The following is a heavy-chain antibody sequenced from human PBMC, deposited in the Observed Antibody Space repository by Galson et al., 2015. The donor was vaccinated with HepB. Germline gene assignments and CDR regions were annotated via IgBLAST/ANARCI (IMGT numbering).Heavy chain of an antibody. CDR1: GYTFTSYG. CDR3: ARDSLITGTTFRYYYGMDI. V-gene: IGHV1-18*04. J-gene: IGHJ6*02. D-gene: IGHD1-7*01. Sequence: SVKISCKASGYTFTSYGISWVRQAPGQGLEWMGWISAYNGNTNYAQKLQGRVTMTTDTSTSTAYMELRSLRSDDTAVYYCARDSLITGTTFRYYYGMDIWGQGTTVTVSS. CDR2: ISAYNGNT.